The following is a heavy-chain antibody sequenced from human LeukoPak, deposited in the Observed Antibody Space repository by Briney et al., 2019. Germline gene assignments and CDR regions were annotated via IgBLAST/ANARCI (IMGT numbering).Heavy chain of an antibody. CDR2: INPSGGST. D-gene: IGHD3-3*01. CDR3: ARGPHLRFLEWLLSDNWFDP. J-gene: IGHJ5*02. V-gene: IGHV1-46*01. Sequence: GASVKVSCKASGYTFTSYYMHWVRQAPGQGLEWMGIINPSGGSTSYAQKFQGRVTMARDMSTSTVYMELSSLRSEDTAVYYCARGPHLRFLEWLLSDNWFDPWGQGTLVTVSS. CDR1: GYTFTSYY.